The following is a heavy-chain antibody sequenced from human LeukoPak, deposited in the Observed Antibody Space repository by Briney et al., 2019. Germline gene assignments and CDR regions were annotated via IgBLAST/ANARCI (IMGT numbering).Heavy chain of an antibody. D-gene: IGHD6-13*01. J-gene: IGHJ4*02. CDR1: GFTFSSYA. Sequence: PGGSLRLSCAASGFTFSSYAMSWVRQAPGKGLKWVSAIIGSGSSTYYADSVKGRFTISRGNSKNTLFLQMNSLRAEDTAVYYCAKDRAQQLVLDFWGQGTLVTVSS. CDR2: IIGSGSST. CDR3: AKDRAQQLVLDF. V-gene: IGHV3-23*01.